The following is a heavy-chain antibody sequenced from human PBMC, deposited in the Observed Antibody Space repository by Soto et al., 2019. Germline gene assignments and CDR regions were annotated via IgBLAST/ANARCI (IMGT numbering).Heavy chain of an antibody. V-gene: IGHV1-69*18. CDR3: AREGGAYSSGWLYFDY. D-gene: IGHD6-19*01. CDR2: IIPMFGTP. Sequence: QVQLVQSGAEVKEPGSSVKVSCKASGGTFSTYSISWVRQAPGQGLEWMGMIIPMFGTPDYAQKSQGRVTITADESTSTVDMERSSLRSEDTAVYYCAREGGAYSSGWLYFDYWGQGTLVTVAS. J-gene: IGHJ4*02. CDR1: GGTFSTYS.